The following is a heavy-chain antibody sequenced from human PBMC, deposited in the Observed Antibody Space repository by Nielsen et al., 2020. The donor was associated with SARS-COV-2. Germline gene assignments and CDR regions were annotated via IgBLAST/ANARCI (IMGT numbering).Heavy chain of an antibody. CDR2: FNPDIGET. J-gene: IGHJ4*02. Sequence: ASVKVSCKVSGYTLTKLSIHWVRQAPGKGLEWMGGFNPDIGETIYAQKFQGRVTVTEDTSTDIAYMELSGLRSDDTAVYFCARTHSDDHFDSSERLDFWGQGTLVTVSS. CDR3: ARTHSDDHFDSSERLDF. V-gene: IGHV1-24*01. D-gene: IGHD3-22*01. CDR1: GYTLTKLS.